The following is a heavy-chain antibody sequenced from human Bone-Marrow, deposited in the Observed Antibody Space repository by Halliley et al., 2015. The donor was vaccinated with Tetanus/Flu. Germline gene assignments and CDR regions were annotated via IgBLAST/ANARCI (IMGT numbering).Heavy chain of an antibody. CDR1: GASISSSKW. Sequence: TLSLTCAVSGASISSSKWWTWVRQPPGKGLGWIGDIYHSGSSNYSPSLESRVTISVDKSKNQFSLKLTSVTAADTAVYYCARGGGGPTVFDYWGQGTLVTVSS. V-gene: IGHV4-4*02. D-gene: IGHD3-16*01. J-gene: IGHJ4*02. CDR2: IYHSGSS. CDR3: ARGGGGPTVFDY.